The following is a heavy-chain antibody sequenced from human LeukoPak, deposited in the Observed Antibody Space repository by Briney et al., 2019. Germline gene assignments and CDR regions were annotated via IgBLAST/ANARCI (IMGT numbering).Heavy chain of an antibody. V-gene: IGHV3-23*01. D-gene: IGHD1-26*01. Sequence: GGSLRLSCAASGFTFSSYAMSWVRQAPGKGLEWVSAISGSGGSTYYADSVKGRFTISRDNSKNTLYLQMNSLRAEDTAVYYCAKDMSRSGSYGQYFQHWGQGTLVTVSS. CDR1: GFTFSSYA. J-gene: IGHJ1*01. CDR2: ISGSGGST. CDR3: AKDMSRSGSYGQYFQH.